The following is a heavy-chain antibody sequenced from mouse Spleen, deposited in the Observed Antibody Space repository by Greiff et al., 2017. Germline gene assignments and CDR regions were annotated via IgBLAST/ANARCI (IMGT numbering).Heavy chain of an antibody. CDR2: INPSTGYT. CDR3: ASEYYGTPDY. Sequence: VQLQQSGAELAKPGASVKMSCKASGYTFTSYWMHWVKQRPGQGLEWIGYINPSTGYTEYNQKFKDKATLTADKSSSTAYMQLSSLTSEDSAVYYCASEYYGTPDYWGQGTTLTVSS. J-gene: IGHJ2*01. V-gene: IGHV1-7*01. D-gene: IGHD1-1*01. CDR1: GYTFTSYW.